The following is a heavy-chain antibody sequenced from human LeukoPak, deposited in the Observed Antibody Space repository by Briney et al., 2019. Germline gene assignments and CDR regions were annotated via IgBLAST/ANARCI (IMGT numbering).Heavy chain of an antibody. D-gene: IGHD3-3*01. CDR2: IIPIFGTA. Sequence: SVKVSCKASGGTFSSYAISWVRQAPGQGLEWMGGIIPIFGTANYAQKFQGRVTVTADESTSTAYMELSSLRSEDTAVYYCTRDRFSHQYGMDVWGQGTTVTVSS. J-gene: IGHJ6*02. CDR1: GGTFSSYA. CDR3: TRDRFSHQYGMDV. V-gene: IGHV1-69*13.